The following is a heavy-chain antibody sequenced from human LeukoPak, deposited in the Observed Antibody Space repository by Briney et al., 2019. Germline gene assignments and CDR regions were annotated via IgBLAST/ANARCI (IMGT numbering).Heavy chain of an antibody. J-gene: IGHJ4*02. Sequence: PSETLSLTCTVSGGSISSYYWSWIRQPPGKGLEWVGYIYHNGSAKYNASLKRRVTISVDTSKNQFSLTLSSVTAADTAVYYCASTYSSSSGLNWWGQGTLVTVSS. CDR2: IYHNGSA. CDR1: GGSISSYY. V-gene: IGHV4-59*01. D-gene: IGHD6-6*01. CDR3: ASTYSSSSGLNW.